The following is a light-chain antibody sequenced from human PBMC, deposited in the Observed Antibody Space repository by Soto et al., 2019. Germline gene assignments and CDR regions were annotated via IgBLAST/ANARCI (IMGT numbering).Light chain of an antibody. Sequence: IVLRQSPATLSLYTGERATLSCRASQSVSSYLAWYQQKPGQAPRLLIYDASNRATGIPARFSGSGSGTDFTLTISSLEPEDFAVYYCQQRSNLITFGQGTRLEI. J-gene: IGKJ5*01. CDR1: QSVSSY. CDR3: QQRSNLIT. V-gene: IGKV3-11*01. CDR2: DAS.